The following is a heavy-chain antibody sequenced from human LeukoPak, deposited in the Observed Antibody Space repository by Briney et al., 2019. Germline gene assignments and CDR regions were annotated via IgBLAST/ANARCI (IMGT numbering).Heavy chain of an antibody. D-gene: IGHD1-26*01. CDR1: GGSFRGYY. Sequence: SETLSLTCAVYGGSFRGYYWSWIRQPPGKGLEWIGEINHRGSTKYNPSLKSRVTISVDTSKNQFSLKLSSVTAADTAVYYCARSGSVAAFDIWGQGTMVTVSS. V-gene: IGHV4-34*01. J-gene: IGHJ3*02. CDR2: INHRGST. CDR3: ARSGSVAAFDI.